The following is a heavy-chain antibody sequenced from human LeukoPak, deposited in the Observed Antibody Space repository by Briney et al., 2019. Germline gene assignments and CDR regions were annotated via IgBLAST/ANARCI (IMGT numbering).Heavy chain of an antibody. Sequence: GGSLRLSCAASGFTVSSTYMSWVRQAPGKGLEWVAVIYSGGSTYYADSVKGRFTISRDNSKNTLYLQMNSLRAEDTAVYYCARASGYDRDFAGVLGYWGQGTLVTVSS. CDR1: GFTVSSTY. V-gene: IGHV3-53*01. J-gene: IGHJ4*02. D-gene: IGHD5-12*01. CDR3: ARASGYDRDFAGVLGY. CDR2: IYSGGST.